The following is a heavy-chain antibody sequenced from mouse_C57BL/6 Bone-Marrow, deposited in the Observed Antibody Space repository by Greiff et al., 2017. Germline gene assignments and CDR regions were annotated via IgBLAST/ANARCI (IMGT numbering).Heavy chain of an antibody. CDR2: IYPGNGDT. D-gene: IGHD1-1*01. V-gene: IGHV1-12*01. CDR3: ARHGYGSSHWYFDV. Sequence: LQQSGAELVRPGASVQMSCKASGYTFTSYNMHWVKQTPRQGLEWIGAIYPGNGDTSYNQKFKGKATLTVDKSSSTAYMQLSSLTSEDSAVYFCARHGYGSSHWYFDVWGTGTTVTVSS. J-gene: IGHJ1*03. CDR1: GYTFTSYN.